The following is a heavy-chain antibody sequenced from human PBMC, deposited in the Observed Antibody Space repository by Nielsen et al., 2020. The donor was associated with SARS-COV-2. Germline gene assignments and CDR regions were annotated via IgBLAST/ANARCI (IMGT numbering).Heavy chain of an antibody. V-gene: IGHV4-59*08. Sequence: SVTLSLTCTVSGFSIISFYCRWIRQPPGKGLEWIGYIYYSGSTNYNPSLKSRVTISVDTSKNQFSLKLSSVTAADTAVYYCARHRLRYFANGMDVWGQGTTVTVSS. J-gene: IGHJ6*02. CDR2: IYYSGST. CDR3: ARHRLRYFANGMDV. D-gene: IGHD3-9*01. CDR1: GFSIISFY.